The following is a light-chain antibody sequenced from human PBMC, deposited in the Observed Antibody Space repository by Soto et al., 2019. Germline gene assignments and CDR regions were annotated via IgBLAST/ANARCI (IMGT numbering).Light chain of an antibody. CDR2: SNN. CDR1: SSNIGSNT. V-gene: IGLV1-44*01. CDR3: AAWDYHLNGPVI. J-gene: IGLJ2*01. Sequence: QSVLTQPPSASGTPGQRVTISCSGSSSNIGSNTVNWYQQLPGTAPKLLIYSNNQRPSGVPDRFSGSKSGTSASLAISGLPFGGWADLYCAAWDYHLNGPVIFGGGTKLTVL.